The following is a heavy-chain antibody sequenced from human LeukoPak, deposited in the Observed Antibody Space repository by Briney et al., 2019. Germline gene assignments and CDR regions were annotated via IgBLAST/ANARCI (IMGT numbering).Heavy chain of an antibody. D-gene: IGHD5-12*01. CDR3: AIYSGYDPFVEVDY. J-gene: IGHJ4*02. V-gene: IGHV3-23*01. CDR2: ISGSGGST. CDR1: GFPFSSYA. Sequence: PGGSLRLSCATSGFPFSSYAMSWVRQAPGKGLEWVSAISGSGGSTYYADSVKGRFTISRDNSKNTLYLQMNSLRAEDTAVYYCAIYSGYDPFVEVDYWGQGTLVTVSS.